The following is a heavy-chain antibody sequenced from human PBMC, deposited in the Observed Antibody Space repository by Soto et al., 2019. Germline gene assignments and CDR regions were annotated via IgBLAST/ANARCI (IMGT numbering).Heavy chain of an antibody. CDR2: IYYSGSA. Sequence: SETLSLTCSVSGGSISSGDYYWSWIRQPPGGGREWIGYIYYSGSAYYNPSLKRRVTISVDMSKNHFSLKLSSVTAADTAVYFCGRVFVDVRDGTPHCGLDVWGQGTSVTVSS. J-gene: IGHJ6*02. CDR1: GGSISSGDYY. D-gene: IGHD2-15*01. V-gene: IGHV4-30-4*01. CDR3: GRVFVDVRDGTPHCGLDV.